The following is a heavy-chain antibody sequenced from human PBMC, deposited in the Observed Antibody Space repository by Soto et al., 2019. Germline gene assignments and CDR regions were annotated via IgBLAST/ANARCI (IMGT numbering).Heavy chain of an antibody. D-gene: IGHD6-13*01. CDR2: INPNSGGT. CDR1: GYTFTGYY. J-gene: IGHJ6*02. V-gene: IGHV1-2*02. CDR3: ARDGEAAGNGDYYYGMDV. Sequence: ASVKVSCKASGYTFTGYYMHWVRQAPGQGLEWMGWINPNSGGTNYAQKFQGRVTMTRDTSISTAYMELSRLRSDDTAVYYCARDGEAAGNGDYYYGMDVWGQGTTVTVSS.